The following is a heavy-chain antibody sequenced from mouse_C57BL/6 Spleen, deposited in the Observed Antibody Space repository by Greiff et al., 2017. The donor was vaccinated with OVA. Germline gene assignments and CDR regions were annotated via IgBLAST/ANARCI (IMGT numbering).Heavy chain of an antibody. J-gene: IGHJ2*01. Sequence: VQLQQSGPELVKPGASVKISCKASGYTFTDYYMNWVKQSHGKSLEWIGDINPNNGGTSYNQKFKGKATLTVDKSSSTAYMELRSLTSEDSAVYYCARYRDYDLYYFDYWGQGTTLTVSS. V-gene: IGHV1-26*01. CDR2: INPNNGGT. CDR1: GYTFTDYY. D-gene: IGHD2-4*01. CDR3: ARYRDYDLYYFDY.